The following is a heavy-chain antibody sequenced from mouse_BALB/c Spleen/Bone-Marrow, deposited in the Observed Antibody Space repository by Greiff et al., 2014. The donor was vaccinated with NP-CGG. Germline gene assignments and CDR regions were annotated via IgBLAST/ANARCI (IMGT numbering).Heavy chain of an antibody. Sequence: VQLKQSGPDLVKPSQSLSLTCTVTGYSITSGYNWHWIRQFPGNKLEWMGYIHYSGSTDYNPSLKSRISITRDTSKNQFFLQLISVTTEDTATYYCARDYDYPWFAYWGQGTLVTVSA. CDR2: IHYSGST. CDR1: GYSITSGYN. D-gene: IGHD2-4*01. CDR3: ARDYDYPWFAY. J-gene: IGHJ3*01. V-gene: IGHV3-1*02.